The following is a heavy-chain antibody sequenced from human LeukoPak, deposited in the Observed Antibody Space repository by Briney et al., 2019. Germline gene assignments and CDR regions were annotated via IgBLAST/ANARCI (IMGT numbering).Heavy chain of an antibody. CDR1: GYTFTSYG. CDR2: ISAYNGNT. D-gene: IGHD3-10*01. CDR3: ARDFYYGSGSSTGMDV. V-gene: IGHV1-18*01. J-gene: IGHJ6*02. Sequence: ASVNVSCKASGYTFTSYGISWVRQAPGQGLEWMGWISAYNGNTNYAQKLQGRVTMTTDTSTSTAYMELRSLRSDDTAVYYCARDFYYGSGSSTGMDVWGQGTTVTVSS.